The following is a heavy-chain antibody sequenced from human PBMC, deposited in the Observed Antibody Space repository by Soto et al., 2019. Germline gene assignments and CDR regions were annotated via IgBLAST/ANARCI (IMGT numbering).Heavy chain of an antibody. J-gene: IGHJ4*02. V-gene: IGHV3-48*02. Sequence: EVQLVESGGGLVQPGGSLRLSCAASGFVFSTYSMNWVRQAPGKGLEWVSYISSSSSTIYYADSVQGRFTISRDNAKNSLYLQVNSLRDEDTSVYYCARPAGRVDYFDYWGQGTLVTVSS. CDR3: ARPAGRVDYFDY. CDR2: ISSSSSTI. CDR1: GFVFSTYS. D-gene: IGHD2-15*01.